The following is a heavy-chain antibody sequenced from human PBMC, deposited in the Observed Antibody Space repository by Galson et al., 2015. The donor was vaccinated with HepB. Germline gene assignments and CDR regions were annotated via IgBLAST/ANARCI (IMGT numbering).Heavy chain of an antibody. D-gene: IGHD5-12*01. CDR1: GFTFDDYA. CDR2: ISWNSGSI. J-gene: IGHJ3*02. CDR3: AKALGIVATRDAFDI. V-gene: IGHV3-9*01. Sequence: SLRLSCAASGFTFDDYAMHWVRQAPGKGLEWVSGISWNSGSIGYADSVKGRFTISRDNAKNSLYLQMNSLRAEDTALYYCAKALGIVATRDAFDIWGQGTMVTVSS.